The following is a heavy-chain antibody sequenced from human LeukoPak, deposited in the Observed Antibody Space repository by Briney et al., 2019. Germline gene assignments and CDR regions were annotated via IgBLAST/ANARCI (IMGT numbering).Heavy chain of an antibody. Sequence: PGGSLRLSCAASGFTFSSYWMHWVRQVPGKGLVWASRINPGGSSTAYADSVRGRFTISRDNAKNTLYLQMNSLRADDTAVYYCARSNQADDYWGQGTLVTVSS. J-gene: IGHJ4*02. D-gene: IGHD4-11*01. V-gene: IGHV3-74*01. CDR2: INPGGSST. CDR3: ARSNQADDY. CDR1: GFTFSSYW.